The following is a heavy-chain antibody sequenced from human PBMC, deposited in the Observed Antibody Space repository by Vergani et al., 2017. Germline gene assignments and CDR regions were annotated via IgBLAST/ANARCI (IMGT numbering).Heavy chain of an antibody. CDR2: IKSDGSIT. Sequence: EVQLVESGGGLIHPGGSLRLSCEGSGFSFSGYWMHWVRQSPEKGLVWVSRIKSDGSITNYADAVKGRVTISRDNAKNTLYLEMNSLRGDDTAIYYCVRARCSGPCFMSNWFDSWAQGTLVTVSS. D-gene: IGHD5-12*01. CDR3: VRARCSGPCFMSNWFDS. J-gene: IGHJ5*01. V-gene: IGHV3-74*01. CDR1: GFSFSGYW.